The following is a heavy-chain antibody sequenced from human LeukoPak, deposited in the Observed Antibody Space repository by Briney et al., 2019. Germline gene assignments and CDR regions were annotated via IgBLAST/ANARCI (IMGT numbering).Heavy chain of an antibody. J-gene: IGHJ4*02. CDR3: ARGQLRSSWDYFDY. D-gene: IGHD6-13*01. Sequence: GASVKVSCKASGYTFTSCGISWVRQAPGQGLEWMGWISAYNGNTNYAQKLQGRVTMTTDTSTSTAYMELRSLRSDDTAVYYCARGQLRSSWDYFDYWGQGTLVPVSS. V-gene: IGHV1-18*01. CDR1: GYTFTSCG. CDR2: ISAYNGNT.